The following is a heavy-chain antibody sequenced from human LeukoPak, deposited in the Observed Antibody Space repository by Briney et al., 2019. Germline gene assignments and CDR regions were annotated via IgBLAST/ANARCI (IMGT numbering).Heavy chain of an antibody. CDR2: VHSSAYT. D-gene: IGHD3-3*01. J-gene: IGHJ6*02. Sequence: SETLSLTCTVSGGSISSRSYYWGWVRQPPGKGLEWTGVVHSSAYTYYNPSLKSRVTISVDTSKSHFSLILTSVTAADTALYYCARHSGALFGPKDVWGQGTTVTVSS. CDR1: GGSISSRSYY. V-gene: IGHV4-39*01. CDR3: ARHSGALFGPKDV.